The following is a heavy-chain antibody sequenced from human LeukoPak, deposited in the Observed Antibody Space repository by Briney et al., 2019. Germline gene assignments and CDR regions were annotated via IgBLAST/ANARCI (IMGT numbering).Heavy chain of an antibody. CDR3: ASPAGAMVIGTPFDY. CDR2: ISGSGGST. D-gene: IGHD5-18*01. J-gene: IGHJ4*02. Sequence: GGSLRLSCAASGFTFSSYAMSWVRQAPWKGLEWVSAISGSGGSTYYADSVKGRFTISRDNSKNTLYLQMNSLRAEDTAVYYCASPAGAMVIGTPFDYWGQGTLVTVSS. V-gene: IGHV3-23*01. CDR1: GFTFSSYA.